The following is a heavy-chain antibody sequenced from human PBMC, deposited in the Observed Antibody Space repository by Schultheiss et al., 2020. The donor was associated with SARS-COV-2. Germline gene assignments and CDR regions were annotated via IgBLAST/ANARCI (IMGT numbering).Heavy chain of an antibody. CDR1: GFTFSSYG. D-gene: IGHD3-10*01. Sequence: SLKISCAASGFTFSSYGMHWVRQAPGKGLEWVAVISYDGSNKYYADSVKGRFTISRDNSKNTLYLQMNSLRAEDTAVYYCAKDRRVRGRFDYWGQGTLVTVSS. CDR2: ISYDGSNK. J-gene: IGHJ4*02. CDR3: AKDRRVRGRFDY. V-gene: IGHV3-30*18.